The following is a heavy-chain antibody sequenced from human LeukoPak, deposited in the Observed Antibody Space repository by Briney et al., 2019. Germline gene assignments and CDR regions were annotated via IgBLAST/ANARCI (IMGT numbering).Heavy chain of an antibody. J-gene: IGHJ4*02. CDR2: IYYSGST. CDR3: ARLVGDNSGSYHYFDY. D-gene: IGHD1-26*01. Sequence: SETLSLTCTVSGGSISSYYWSWIRQPPGKGLEWIGYIYYSGSTNYNPSLKSRVTISVDTSKNQFSLKLSSVTAADTAVYYCARLVGDNSGSYHYFDYWGQGTLVTVSS. CDR1: GGSISSYY. V-gene: IGHV4-59*12.